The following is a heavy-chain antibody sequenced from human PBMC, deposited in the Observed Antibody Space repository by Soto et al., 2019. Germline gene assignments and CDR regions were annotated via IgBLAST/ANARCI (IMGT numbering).Heavy chain of an antibody. D-gene: IGHD6-6*01. V-gene: IGHV4-4*02. CDR1: GGSISSSKW. CDR3: ATKDYSSSTDASFLVHGSFVF. J-gene: IGHJ1*01. Sequence: QLQLQESGPGLVKPSGTLSLTCGVSGGSISSSKWWTWVRQPPGKGPEWIGEIYHSGSTNYNPSPRPRFTSSLYKSHIQLSLPLASVTAADTAVSYCATKDYSSSTDASFLVHGSFVFWGRGLLVTAPS. CDR2: IYHSGST.